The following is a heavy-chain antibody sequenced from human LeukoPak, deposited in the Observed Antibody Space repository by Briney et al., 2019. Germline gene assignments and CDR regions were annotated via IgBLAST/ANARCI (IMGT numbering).Heavy chain of an antibody. CDR3: ATAPPHNGYFQH. V-gene: IGHV3-30*02. CDR1: GFSFSGYG. CDR2: IRNDGSNK. D-gene: IGHD1-14*01. J-gene: IGHJ1*01. Sequence: GGSLRLSCAASGFSFSGYGMHWVRQAPGKGLEWVAFIRNDGSNKYYADSVKGRFTISRDNSKNTLYLQMNSLRDEDTAMFYCATAPPHNGYFQHWGQGTLVTVSS.